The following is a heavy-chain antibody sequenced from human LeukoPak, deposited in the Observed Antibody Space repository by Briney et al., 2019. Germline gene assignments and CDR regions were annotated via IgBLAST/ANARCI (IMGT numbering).Heavy chain of an antibody. J-gene: IGHJ3*02. CDR2: IYYSGST. V-gene: IGHV4-30-4*01. Sequence: SETLSLTCTVSGGSISSGDYYWSWIRQPPGKGLEWIGYIYYSGSTYYNPSLKSRVTISVDTSKNQFSLKLSSVTAADTAVYYCARSHSNYEDAFDIWGQGTMVTVSS. CDR1: GGSISSGDYY. D-gene: IGHD4-11*01. CDR3: ARSHSNYEDAFDI.